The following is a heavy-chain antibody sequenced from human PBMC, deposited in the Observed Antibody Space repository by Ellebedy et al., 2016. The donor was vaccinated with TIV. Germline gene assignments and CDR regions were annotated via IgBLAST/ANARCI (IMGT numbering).Heavy chain of an antibody. CDR2: IYYSGPT. CDR1: GGSISSSSFY. CDR3: ARVLRGGRAGDYFDY. Sequence: MPSETLSLTCTVSGGSISSSSFYWGWIRQPPGKGLEWIGNIYYSGPTYYSPSLQSRVTISVDTSKNQFSLNLNSVTAADTAVYYCARVLRGGRAGDYFDYWGQGTLVTVSS. V-gene: IGHV4-39*07. J-gene: IGHJ4*02. D-gene: IGHD1-1*01.